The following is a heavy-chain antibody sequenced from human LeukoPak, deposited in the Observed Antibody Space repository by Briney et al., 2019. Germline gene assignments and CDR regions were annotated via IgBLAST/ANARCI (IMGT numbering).Heavy chain of an antibody. D-gene: IGHD3-22*01. CDR1: GFTFSSYG. Sequence: PGGTLRLSCAASGFTFSSYGMSWVRQAPGKGLEWVSAISGSGGSTYYADSVKGRFTISRDNSKNTLYLQMNSLRAEDTAVYYCAKVKYYYDSSGYYKKYYYYYMDVWGKGTTVTISS. CDR3: AKVKYYYDSSGYYKKYYYYYMDV. CDR2: ISGSGGST. V-gene: IGHV3-23*01. J-gene: IGHJ6*03.